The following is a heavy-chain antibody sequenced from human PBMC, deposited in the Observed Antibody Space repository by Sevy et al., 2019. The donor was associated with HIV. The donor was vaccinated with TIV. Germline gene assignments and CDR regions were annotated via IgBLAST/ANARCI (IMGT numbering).Heavy chain of an antibody. CDR3: AKRNTN. CDR2: ISASGGST. J-gene: IGHJ4*02. V-gene: IGHV3-23*01. CDR1: GFTFSTYA. Sequence: GGSLRLSCAASGFTFSTYAMTWVRQGPGKGVEWVSSISASGGSTFYADSVKGRFTISRDNSKNTLYLQMNSLRADDTAVYYCAKRNTNWGQGTLVTVSS.